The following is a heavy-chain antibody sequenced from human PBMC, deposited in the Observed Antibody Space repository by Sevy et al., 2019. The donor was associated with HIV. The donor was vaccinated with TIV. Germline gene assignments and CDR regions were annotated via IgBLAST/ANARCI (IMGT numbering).Heavy chain of an antibody. D-gene: IGHD2-2*01. Sequence: GGSLRLSCAASGFIFSDFYMSWVRQAPGKGQEWISYISSRGSTIYYADSVKGRFTISRDNAKNSLYLQMNSLTAEDTAVYYCARDHVVVEPLANYGMDVWGQGTTVTVSS. CDR1: GFIFSDFY. J-gene: IGHJ6*02. CDR3: ARDHVVVEPLANYGMDV. CDR2: ISSRGSTI. V-gene: IGHV3-11*01.